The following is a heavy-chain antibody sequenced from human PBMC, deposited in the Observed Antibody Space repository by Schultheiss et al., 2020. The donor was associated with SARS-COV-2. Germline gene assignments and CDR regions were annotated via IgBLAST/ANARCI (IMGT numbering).Heavy chain of an antibody. D-gene: IGHD3-22*01. Sequence: GGSLRLSCAGSGFTLNKDAMSWVRQAPGKGLEWVSSISSSSSYIYYADSVKGRFTISRDNAKNSLYLQMNSLRAEDTAVYYCARDLEYYDSSGYSYLIGYYYYGMDVWGQGTTVTVSS. CDR2: ISSSSSYI. CDR3: ARDLEYYDSSGYSYLIGYYYYGMDV. CDR1: GFTLNKDA. J-gene: IGHJ6*02. V-gene: IGHV3-21*01.